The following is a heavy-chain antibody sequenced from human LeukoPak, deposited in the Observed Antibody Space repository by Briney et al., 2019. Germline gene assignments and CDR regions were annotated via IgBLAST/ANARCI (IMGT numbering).Heavy chain of an antibody. CDR3: ARQVDVGCSSTSCYGHGAFDI. Sequence: SETLSLTCTVSGGSISSGNYYWSWIRQHPGKGLEWIGYIYYSGNPYYNPSLKSRVTISVDTSKNQFSPKLSSVTAADTAVYYCARQVDVGCSSTSCYGHGAFDIWGQGTLVTVSS. V-gene: IGHV4-31*03. J-gene: IGHJ3*02. CDR2: IYYSGNP. CDR1: GGSISSGNYY. D-gene: IGHD2-2*01.